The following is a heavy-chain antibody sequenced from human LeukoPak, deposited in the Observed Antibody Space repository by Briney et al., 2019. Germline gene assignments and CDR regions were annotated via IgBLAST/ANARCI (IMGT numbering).Heavy chain of an antibody. CDR2: ISAYNGNT. CDR3: AGYAVTTGYYYYYMDV. CDR1: GYAFTSYG. J-gene: IGHJ6*03. Sequence: GASVKVSCKASGYAFTSYGISWVRQAPGQGLEWMGWISAYNGNTNYAQKLQGRVTMTTDTSTSTAYMELRSLRSDDTAVYYCAGYAVTTGYYYYYMDVWGKGTTVTVSS. V-gene: IGHV1-18*01. D-gene: IGHD4-17*01.